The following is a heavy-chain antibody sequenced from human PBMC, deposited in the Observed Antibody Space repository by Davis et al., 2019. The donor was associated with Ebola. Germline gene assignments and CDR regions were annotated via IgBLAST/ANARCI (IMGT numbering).Heavy chain of an antibody. CDR3: ARMTYYYHTGRLDY. Sequence: KVSCKGSGYTFTKNWIVWVRQMSGKGLECMGIIFPGDSDTRYSPSFQGQVTISADKSISTAYLQWSSLKASDTAMYYCARMTYYYHTGRLDYWGQGTLVTVSS. V-gene: IGHV5-51*01. CDR2: IFPGDSDT. J-gene: IGHJ4*02. D-gene: IGHD3-22*01. CDR1: GYTFTKNW.